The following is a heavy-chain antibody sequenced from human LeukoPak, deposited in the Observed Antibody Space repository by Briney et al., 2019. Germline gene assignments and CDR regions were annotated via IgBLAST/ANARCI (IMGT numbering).Heavy chain of an antibody. CDR1: GFTFSSYW. Sequence: GGSLRLSCAASGFTFSSYWMHWVRQAPGKGLVWVSRINSDGSSTSYADSVKGRFTISRDNAKNTLYLQMNSLRAEDTAVYYCARENYCSSTSCYGSWFDPWGQGTLVTVSS. CDR3: ARENYCSSTSCYGSWFDP. V-gene: IGHV3-74*01. J-gene: IGHJ5*02. CDR2: INSDGSST. D-gene: IGHD2-2*01.